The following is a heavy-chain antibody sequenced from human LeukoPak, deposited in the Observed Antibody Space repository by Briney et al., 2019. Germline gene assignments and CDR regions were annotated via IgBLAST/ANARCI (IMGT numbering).Heavy chain of an antibody. CDR1: GGAIISYY. D-gene: IGHD3-22*01. CDR2: IYPTGDT. V-gene: IGHV4-4*07. J-gene: IGHJ6*03. Sequence: PSETQSLTCSVSGGAIISYYWSWIRQPAGKGPEWIGRIYPTGDTDYNPSLKTRVTMSTDLSKKQFSLRLRSVTAADTAVYYCARLKFYDSTGYSPGYYMDVWGKGTAVTVSS. CDR3: ARLKFYDSTGYSPGYYMDV.